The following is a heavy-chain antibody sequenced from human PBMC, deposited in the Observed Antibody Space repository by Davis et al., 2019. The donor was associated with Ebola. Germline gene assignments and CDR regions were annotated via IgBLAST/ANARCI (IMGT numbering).Heavy chain of an antibody. CDR3: ARWCSGGSCYYAFDI. CDR2: IYYSGST. CDR1: GGSVSSGGFY. Sequence: PSETLSLTYTVSGGSVSSGGFYWSWIRQHPGKGLEWIGYIYYSGSTNYNPSLKSRVTISVDTSKNQFSLKLSSVTAADTAVYYCARWCSGGSCYYAFDIWGQGTMVTVSS. J-gene: IGHJ3*02. D-gene: IGHD2-15*01. V-gene: IGHV4-61*08.